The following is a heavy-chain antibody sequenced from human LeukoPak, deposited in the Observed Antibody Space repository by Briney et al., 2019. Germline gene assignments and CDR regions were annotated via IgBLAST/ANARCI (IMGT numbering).Heavy chain of an antibody. Sequence: PSETLSLTCTVSGGSISSGSYYWRWIPQPAGKGLEWIVRIYTSGSTNYNPSLKSRVTISVDTSKNQFSLKLSSVTAADTAEYYCARAGAYSYGSEYYFDYWGQGTLVTVSS. V-gene: IGHV4-61*02. D-gene: IGHD5-18*01. CDR3: ARAGAYSYGSEYYFDY. CDR2: IYTSGST. J-gene: IGHJ4*02. CDR1: GGSISSGSYY.